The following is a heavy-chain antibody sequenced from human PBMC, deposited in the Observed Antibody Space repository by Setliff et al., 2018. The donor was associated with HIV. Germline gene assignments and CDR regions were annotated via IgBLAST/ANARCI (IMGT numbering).Heavy chain of an antibody. CDR2: VNRDGGA. CDR1: GGSLTGYF. CDR3: ARLGYSGSLVGAFDI. Sequence: PSETLSLTCAVYGGSLTGYFWTWIRQSPGKGLEWVGQVNRDGGAHYNPSLRSRVTISVDTSKNQFSLNRTSVTAADTAVYYCARLGYSGSLVGAFDIWGQGTMVTVS. D-gene: IGHD1-26*01. J-gene: IGHJ3*02. V-gene: IGHV4-34*01.